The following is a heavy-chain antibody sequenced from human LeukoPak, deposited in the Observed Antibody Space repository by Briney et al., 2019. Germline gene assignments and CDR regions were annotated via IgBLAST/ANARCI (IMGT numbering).Heavy chain of an antibody. J-gene: IGHJ4*02. V-gene: IGHV1-3*01. CDR2: INAGNGNT. Sequence: ASVKVSCKASGYTFTSYAMHWVRQAPGQRLEWMGWINAGNGNTKYSQKFQGRVTITADESTSTAYMELSSLRSEDTAVYYCARGGVGVAATRSFDYWGQGTLVTVSS. CDR1: GYTFTSYA. CDR3: ARGGVGVAATRSFDY. D-gene: IGHD2-15*01.